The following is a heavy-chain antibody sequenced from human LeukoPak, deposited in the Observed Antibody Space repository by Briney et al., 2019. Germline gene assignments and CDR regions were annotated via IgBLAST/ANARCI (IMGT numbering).Heavy chain of an antibody. Sequence: SETLSLTCTVTGGSISSYYWSWIRQPAGKGLEWIGRIYSNGITNYNPSLKSRVTMSVDTSKKEFSLKLSSVTAADTAVYYCASSPNFYYYYIDVWGKGTTVTVSS. CDR1: GGSISSYY. CDR2: IYSNGIT. V-gene: IGHV4-4*07. CDR3: ASSPNFYYYYIDV. J-gene: IGHJ6*03.